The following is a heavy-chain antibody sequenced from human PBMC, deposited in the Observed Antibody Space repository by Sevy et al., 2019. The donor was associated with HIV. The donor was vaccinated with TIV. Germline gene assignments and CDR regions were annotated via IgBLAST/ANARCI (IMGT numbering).Heavy chain of an antibody. J-gene: IGHJ3*01. CDR2: VSYDGSTK. V-gene: IGHV3-30*18. CDR3: AKGSKANDSAFDL. Sequence: GGSQRLSCAASGFTFSNYGMHWVRQAPGKGLEWVAVVSYDGSTKYYADFVKGRFTISRDNSKNTVYLQMNTLRTEDTAVFYCAKGSKANDSAFDLWGQGTMVTVSS. D-gene: IGHD1-26*01. CDR1: GFTFSNYG.